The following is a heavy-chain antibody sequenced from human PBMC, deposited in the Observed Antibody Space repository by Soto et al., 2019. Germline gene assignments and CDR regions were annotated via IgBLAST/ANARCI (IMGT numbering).Heavy chain of an antibody. V-gene: IGHV3-53*01. D-gene: IGHD6-19*01. Sequence: LRLSCAASGFTFINYGLHWVRQAPGRGLEWVSVIYSGGSTYYADSVKGRFTISRDMSKNTLYLQMNSLRAEDTAVYYCAREVPVAGHFDYWGQGTLVTVSS. J-gene: IGHJ4*02. CDR2: IYSGGST. CDR1: GFTFINYG. CDR3: AREVPVAGHFDY.